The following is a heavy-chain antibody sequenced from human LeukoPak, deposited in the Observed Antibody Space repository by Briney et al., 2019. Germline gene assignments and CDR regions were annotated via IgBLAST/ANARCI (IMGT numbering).Heavy chain of an antibody. V-gene: IGHV4-59*12. D-gene: IGHD6-13*01. Sequence: SETLSLTCTVSGGSLSSYYWSWIRQPPGKGLEWIGYIYYSGSTNYNPSLKSRVTISVDTSKNQFSLKLSSVTAADTAVYYCARAAAGTWYYYYYMDVWGKGTTVTVSS. CDR3: ARAAAGTWYYYYYMDV. J-gene: IGHJ6*03. CDR2: IYYSGST. CDR1: GGSLSSYY.